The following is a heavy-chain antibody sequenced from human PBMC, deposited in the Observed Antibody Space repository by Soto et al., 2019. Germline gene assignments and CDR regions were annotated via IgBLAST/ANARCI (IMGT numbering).Heavy chain of an antibody. J-gene: IGHJ4*02. CDR3: AKDPEWELLLLVY. CDR2: ISYDGSNK. D-gene: IGHD1-26*01. CDR1: GFTFSSYG. Sequence: PGGSLRLSCAASGFTFSSYGMHWVRQAPGKGLEWVAVISYDGSNKYYADSVKGRFTISRDNSKNTLYLQMNSLRAEDTAVYYCAKDPEWELLLLVYWGQGTLVTVSS. V-gene: IGHV3-30*18.